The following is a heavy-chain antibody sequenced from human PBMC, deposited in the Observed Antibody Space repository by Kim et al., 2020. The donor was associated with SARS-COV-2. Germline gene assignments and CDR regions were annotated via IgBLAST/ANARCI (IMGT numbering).Heavy chain of an antibody. Sequence: ASVKVSCKASGYTFTSYGISWVRQAPGQGLEWMGWISAYNGNTNYAQKLQGRVTMTTDTSTSTAYTELRSLRSDDTAVYYCARNPGVGELLLFWGQGTLVSVSS. CDR2: ISAYNGNT. D-gene: IGHD1-26*01. J-gene: IGHJ4*02. CDR1: GYTFTSYG. V-gene: IGHV1-18*01. CDR3: ARNPGVGELLLF.